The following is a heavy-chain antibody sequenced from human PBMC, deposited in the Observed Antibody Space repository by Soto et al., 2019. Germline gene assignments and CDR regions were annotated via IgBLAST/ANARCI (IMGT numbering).Heavy chain of an antibody. D-gene: IGHD1-26*01. CDR1: GFTFSSYA. CDR3: AKSGSHSYFDY. Sequence: SLRLSCAASGFTFSSYAMNWVRQAPGKGLEWVSSISNSGANTYSADSVKGRFTISRDNSKNTLSLQMDSLRTEDTAVYYCAKSGSHSYFDYWGQGTLVTVSS. CDR2: ISNSGANT. J-gene: IGHJ4*02. V-gene: IGHV3-23*01.